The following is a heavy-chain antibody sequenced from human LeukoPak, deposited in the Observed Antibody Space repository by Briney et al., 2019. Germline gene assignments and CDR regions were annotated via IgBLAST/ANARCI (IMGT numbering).Heavy chain of an antibody. CDR2: ISWKSGSI. D-gene: IGHD2-15*01. CDR3: AKHGLPLVVISAPLDY. Sequence: GGSLRLSCAASGFTFDDYAMHWVRQAPGKGLEGVSGISWKSGSIGYADSVKGRCTIARDNSKNTVYLQMNSLRAEDTAVYYCAKHGLPLVVISAPLDYWGQGTLVTVAS. J-gene: IGHJ4*02. CDR1: GFTFDDYA. V-gene: IGHV3-9*01.